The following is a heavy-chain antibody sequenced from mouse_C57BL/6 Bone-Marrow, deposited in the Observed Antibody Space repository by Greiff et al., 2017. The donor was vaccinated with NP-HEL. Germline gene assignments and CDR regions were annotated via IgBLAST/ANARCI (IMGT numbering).Heavy chain of an antibody. V-gene: IGHV1-72*01. Sequence: QVHVKQPGAELVKPGASVKLSCKASGYTFTSYWMHWVKQRPGRGLEWIGRIDPNSGGTKYNEKFKSKATLTVYKPSSTAYMQLSSLTSEDSAVYYCARSPLLRYYFDYWGQGTTLTVSS. CDR2: IDPNSGGT. D-gene: IGHD1-1*01. J-gene: IGHJ2*01. CDR3: ARSPLLRYYFDY. CDR1: GYTFTSYW.